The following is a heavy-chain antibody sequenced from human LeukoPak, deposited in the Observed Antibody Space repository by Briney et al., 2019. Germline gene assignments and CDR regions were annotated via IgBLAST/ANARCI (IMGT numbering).Heavy chain of an antibody. V-gene: IGHV3-11*01. Sequence: GGSLTLSCPASGFTLSDYYMSWVRPAPGKGLEWVSSISSSGSTIYYADSVTGRFTISRDNAKNSLYLQMNSLRAEDTAVYYCARGTTVTSYYFDYWGQGTLVTVSS. CDR1: GFTLSDYY. CDR3: ARGTTVTSYYFDY. J-gene: IGHJ4*02. D-gene: IGHD4-17*01. CDR2: ISSSGSTI.